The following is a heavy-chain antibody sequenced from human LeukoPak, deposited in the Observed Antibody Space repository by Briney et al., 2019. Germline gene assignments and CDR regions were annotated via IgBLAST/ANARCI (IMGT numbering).Heavy chain of an antibody. J-gene: IGHJ3*02. CDR3: ARWSGGSCYDI. D-gene: IGHD2-15*01. CDR2: IKPSTGST. Sequence: ASVKVSCKASGYTFTSYYIHCVRQAPGQGLEWMGIIKPSTGSTNYAQKFQGRVTMTRDMSTSTVYMELSSLRSEDTAVYYCARWSGGSCYDIWGQGTMVTVSS. V-gene: IGHV1-46*01. CDR1: GYTFTSYY.